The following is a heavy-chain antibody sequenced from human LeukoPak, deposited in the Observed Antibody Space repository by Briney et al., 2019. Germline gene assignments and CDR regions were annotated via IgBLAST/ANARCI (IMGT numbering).Heavy chain of an antibody. CDR1: RFTFSNYG. D-gene: IGHD3-16*01. Sequence: GGSLRLSCAAFRFTFSNYGIHWVRQAPGKGLEWVAFISYDGSNKDYADSVKGRFTISRDNAKNTLYLQMNSLRAEDTAVYYCAKVLVRREGWGSFTLVSWGQGTLVTVSS. V-gene: IGHV3-30*18. J-gene: IGHJ5*02. CDR3: AKVLVRREGWGSFTLVS. CDR2: ISYDGSNK.